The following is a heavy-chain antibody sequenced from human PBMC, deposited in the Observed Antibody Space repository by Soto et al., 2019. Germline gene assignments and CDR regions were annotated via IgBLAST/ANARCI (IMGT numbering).Heavy chain of an antibody. CDR2: IYPGDSDT. D-gene: IGHD3-10*01. J-gene: IGHJ6*02. Sequence: GESLKISCKGSGYSFTSYWIGWVRQMPGKGLEWMGIIYPGDSDTRYSPSFQGQVTISADKSISTAYLQWSSLKASDTAMYYCARDTMVRGVIPYYYYGMDVWGQGTTVTVSS. CDR1: GYSFTSYW. V-gene: IGHV5-51*01. CDR3: ARDTMVRGVIPYYYYGMDV.